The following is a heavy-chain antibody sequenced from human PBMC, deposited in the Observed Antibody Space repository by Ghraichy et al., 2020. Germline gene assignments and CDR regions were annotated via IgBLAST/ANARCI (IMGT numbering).Heavy chain of an antibody. CDR3: ARSGITIFGVVDY. V-gene: IGHV1-46*01. CDR1: GYIFISYY. CDR2: INPSGGST. J-gene: IGHJ4*02. D-gene: IGHD3-3*01. Sequence: ASVKVSCKASGYIFISYYMHWVRQAPGQGLEWMGIINPSGGSTNYAQKFQGRVTMTRDTSTSTVYMELSSLTSEDTAVYYCARSGITIFGVVDYWGQGTLVTVSS.